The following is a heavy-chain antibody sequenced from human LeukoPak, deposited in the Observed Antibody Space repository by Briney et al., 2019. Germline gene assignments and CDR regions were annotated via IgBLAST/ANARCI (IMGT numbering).Heavy chain of an antibody. J-gene: IGHJ3*02. CDR1: GGSISSSSYY. D-gene: IGHD3-22*01. CDR3: ARGPYSYDSSGAFDI. CDR2: IYHSGNT. V-gene: IGHV4-39*07. Sequence: PSETLSLTCTVSGGSISSSSYYWGWLRQPPGTGLEWFGNIYHSGNTYYNSSLKSRVTISVDTSKNQFSLKLSSVTAADTAVYFCARGPYSYDSSGAFDIWGQGTMVTVSS.